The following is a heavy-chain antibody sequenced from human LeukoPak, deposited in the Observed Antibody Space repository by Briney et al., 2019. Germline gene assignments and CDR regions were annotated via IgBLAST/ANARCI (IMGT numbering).Heavy chain of an antibody. CDR2: INAYNGNT. CDR1: GYTFTNYG. V-gene: IGHV1-18*01. Sequence: ASVKASCKASGYTFTNYGFSWVRQAPGQGLEWVGWINAYNGNTNYAQKLQGRVTMTTDTSTNTAYMELSSLRSEDTAVYYCARVGAAAGPYYFDYWGQGTLVTVSS. J-gene: IGHJ4*02. D-gene: IGHD6-13*01. CDR3: ARVGAAAGPYYFDY.